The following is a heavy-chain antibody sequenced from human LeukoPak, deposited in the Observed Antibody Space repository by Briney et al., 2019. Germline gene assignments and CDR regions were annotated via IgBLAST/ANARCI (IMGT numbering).Heavy chain of an antibody. CDR1: EYTFSSYD. CDR2: INPNSGGT. J-gene: IGHJ4*02. D-gene: IGHD3-9*01. V-gene: IGHV1-2*02. CDR3: ARDLGFPLTGNDY. Sequence: ASVKVSCKAFEYTFSSYDINWVRQATGQGLEWMGWINPNSGGTNYAQKFQGRVTMTRDTSISTAYMELSRLRSDDTAVYYCARDLGFPLTGNDYWGQGTLVTVSS.